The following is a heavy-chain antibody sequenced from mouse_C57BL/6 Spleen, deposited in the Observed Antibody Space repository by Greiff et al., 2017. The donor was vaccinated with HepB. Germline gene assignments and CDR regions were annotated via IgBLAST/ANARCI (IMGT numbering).Heavy chain of an antibody. CDR3: ARSPTAYYSNYVYFDV. CDR1: GYTFTSYW. CDR2: IYPSDSET. D-gene: IGHD2-5*01. V-gene: IGHV1-61*01. J-gene: IGHJ1*03. Sequence: QVQLKQPGAELVRPGSSVKLSCKASGYTFTSYWMDWVKQRPGQGLEWIGNIYPSDSETHYNQKFKDKATLTVAKSSSTAYMQLSSLTSEDSAVYYCARSPTAYYSNYVYFDVWGTGTTVTVSS.